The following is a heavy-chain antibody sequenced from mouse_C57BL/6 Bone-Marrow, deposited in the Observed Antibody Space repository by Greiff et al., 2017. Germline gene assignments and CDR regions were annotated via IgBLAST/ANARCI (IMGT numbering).Heavy chain of an antibody. Sequence: VQLKESGPELVKPGASVKISCKASGYSFTDYNMNWVKQSNGKSLEWIGVINPNYGTTSYNQKFKGKATLTVDKSSSTAYMQLNSLTSEDSAVYYCARGYYYDYAMDYWGQGTSVTVSS. CDR1: GYSFTDYN. CDR2: INPNYGTT. V-gene: IGHV1-39*01. J-gene: IGHJ4*01. D-gene: IGHD2-4*01. CDR3: ARGYYYDYAMDY.